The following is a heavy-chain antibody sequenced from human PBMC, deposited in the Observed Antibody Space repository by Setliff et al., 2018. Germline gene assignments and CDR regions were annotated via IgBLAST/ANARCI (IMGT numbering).Heavy chain of an antibody. Sequence: PSETLSLTCTVSGGSISSYYWSWIRQPAGKGLEWIGHIYIGGSANYNPSLKSRVTMSIDTSKNQFSPKLNSVTAADMAVYYCAREQWLDPPGYYHMDVWAKGTTVTVSS. CDR1: GGSISSYY. CDR3: AREQWLDPPGYYHMDV. D-gene: IGHD6-19*01. CDR2: IYIGGSA. V-gene: IGHV4-4*07. J-gene: IGHJ6*03.